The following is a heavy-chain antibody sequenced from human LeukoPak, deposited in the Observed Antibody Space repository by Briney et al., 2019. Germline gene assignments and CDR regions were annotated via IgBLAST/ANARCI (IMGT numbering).Heavy chain of an antibody. CDR3: ARVGDFSGGSWPYYYYYYYMDV. D-gene: IGHD2-15*01. V-gene: IGHV3-48*03. J-gene: IGHJ6*03. CDR1: GFTFSSYE. CDR2: ISSSGSTI. Sequence: PGGSLRLSCAASGFTFSSYEMNWVRQAPGKGLEWVSYISSSGSTIYYADSVKGRFTISRDNAKNSLYLQMNSLRAEDTAVYYCARVGDFSGGSWPYYYYYYYMDVWGKGTTVTISS.